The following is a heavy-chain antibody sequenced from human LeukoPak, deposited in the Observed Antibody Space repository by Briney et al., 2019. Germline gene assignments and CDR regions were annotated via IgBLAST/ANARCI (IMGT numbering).Heavy chain of an antibody. Sequence: SETLSLTCAVYGGSFSNYFWNWIRQPPGKGLEWIAEIHHTGHINYNPSLKSRVTVSVDRSKNQFSLKLTSVTAADTAVYYCAKSNGYGLIDIWGQGTMVTVSS. D-gene: IGHD3-10*01. CDR1: GGSFSNYF. V-gene: IGHV4-34*01. CDR2: IHHTGHI. J-gene: IGHJ3*02. CDR3: AKSNGYGLIDI.